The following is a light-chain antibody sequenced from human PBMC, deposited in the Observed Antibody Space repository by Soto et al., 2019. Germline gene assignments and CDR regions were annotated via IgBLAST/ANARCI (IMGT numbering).Light chain of an antibody. V-gene: IGKV3-20*01. Sequence: EIVLTQSPGTRSLSPGERATLSCRASQSVTTQLAWYQQKPGQAPRLIIHGASSRATGVPDRITGSGSGTDFTLSISRLQPEDFAVYYCQQYGGSTRTFGQGTKVDIK. CDR2: GAS. CDR3: QQYGGSTRT. CDR1: QSVTTQ. J-gene: IGKJ1*01.